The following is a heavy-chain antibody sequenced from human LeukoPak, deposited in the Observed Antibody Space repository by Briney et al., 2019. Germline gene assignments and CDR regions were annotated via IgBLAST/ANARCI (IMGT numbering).Heavy chain of an antibody. CDR3: ARVLSRAMVYAINY. D-gene: IGHD2-8*01. CDR2: IIPIFGTA. J-gene: IGHJ4*02. Sequence: ASVKVSCKASGGTFSSYAISWVRQAPGQGLEWMGGIIPIFGTANYAQKFQGRVTITADESTSTAYMELSSLRSEDTAVYYCARVLSRAMVYAINYWGQGTLVTVSS. CDR1: GGTFSSYA. V-gene: IGHV1-69*13.